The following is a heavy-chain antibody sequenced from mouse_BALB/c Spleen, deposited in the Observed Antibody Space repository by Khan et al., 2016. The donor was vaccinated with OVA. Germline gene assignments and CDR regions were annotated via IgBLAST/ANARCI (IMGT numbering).Heavy chain of an antibody. V-gene: IGHV14-3*02. CDR1: GFNIKDTY. CDR3: ARDYWDVFAY. Sequence: VRLQQSGAELVKPGASVKLSCTASGFNIKDTYMHWVKQRPEQGLEWIGRIDPANGNTKYDTKFQGKATITADTSSNTAYLQLSSLTSEDTAVYYCARDYWDVFAYWGQGTLVTVSA. D-gene: IGHD4-1*01. CDR2: IDPANGNT. J-gene: IGHJ3*01.